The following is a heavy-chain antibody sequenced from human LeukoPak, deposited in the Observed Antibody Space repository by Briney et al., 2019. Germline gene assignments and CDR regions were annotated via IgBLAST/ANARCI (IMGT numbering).Heavy chain of an antibody. CDR1: GFTFSDYY. CDR3: ARVGGSSIAAAGAYYYYGMDV. Sequence: PGGSLRLSCAASGFTFSDYYMSWIRQAPGKGLEWVSYISSSGSTIYYADSVKGRFTISRDNAKNSPYLQMNSLRAEDTAVYYCARVGGSSIAAAGAYYYYGMDVWGQGTTVTVSS. CDR2: ISSSGSTI. V-gene: IGHV3-11*01. D-gene: IGHD6-13*01. J-gene: IGHJ6*02.